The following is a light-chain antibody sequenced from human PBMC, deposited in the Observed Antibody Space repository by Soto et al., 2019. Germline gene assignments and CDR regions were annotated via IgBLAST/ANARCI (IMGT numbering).Light chain of an antibody. J-gene: IGKJ3*01. CDR1: QNVNSNF. V-gene: IGKV3-20*01. CDR2: GTS. Sequence: EIVLTQSPGTLSLSPGERATLSCRASQNVNSNFLAWYQQKPGQGPRLLIYGTSGRATGIPDRFSGSGSGTDFTLSISRLEPEDFAVYYCQHYCSSIIFSFGPGTKVEIK. CDR3: QHYCSSIIFS.